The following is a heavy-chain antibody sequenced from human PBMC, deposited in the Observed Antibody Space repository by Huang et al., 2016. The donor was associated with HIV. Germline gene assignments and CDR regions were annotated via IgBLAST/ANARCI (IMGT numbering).Heavy chain of an antibody. CDR1: GGSFSGYY. Sequence: QVQLQQWGAGLLKPSETLSLTCAVYGGSFSGYYWGWIRQSPGKGLEWIGEINHSGGTNYNPSLKRRVSISIDTSVTAADTAVYYCAGGWAVEVGLTGTTEGIWFDPWGQGTLVTVSS. D-gene: IGHD1-20*01. J-gene: IGHJ5*02. CDR3: AGGWAVEVGLTGTTEGIWFDP. V-gene: IGHV4-34*01. CDR2: INHSGGT.